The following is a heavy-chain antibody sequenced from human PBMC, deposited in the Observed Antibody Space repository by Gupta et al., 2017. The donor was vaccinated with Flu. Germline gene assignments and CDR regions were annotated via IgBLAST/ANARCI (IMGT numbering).Heavy chain of an antibody. CDR1: GGSISGSY. Sequence: QVQLQESGPGLVKASETLSLTCTVSGGSISGSYWGLIRQPPGKGLEWIGYISYSGSTKYNPSLKSRVTISVDTSKNQFSLELSPVTAADTAVYYCARERLPYYDSSGYYEYWGQGTLVIVSS. J-gene: IGHJ4*02. D-gene: IGHD3-22*01. V-gene: IGHV4-59*01. CDR2: ISYSGST. CDR3: ARERLPYYDSSGYYEY.